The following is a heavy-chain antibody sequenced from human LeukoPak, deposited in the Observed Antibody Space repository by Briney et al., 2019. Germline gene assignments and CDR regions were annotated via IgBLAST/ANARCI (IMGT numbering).Heavy chain of an antibody. V-gene: IGHV4-4*07. D-gene: IGHD1-26*01. CDR3: ARSWAAKWELPGQFDS. CDR2: VFSRGTT. J-gene: IGHJ5*01. Sequence: SDTLFLTCSVSGGSINNYYWNWIRQSPKKGLEWIGFVFSRGTTNFNPSFRSRLTMSIDTSTNQFSLTLTSMTAADTAVYFCARSWAAKWELPGQFDSWGQGRLVTVSS. CDR1: GGSINNYY.